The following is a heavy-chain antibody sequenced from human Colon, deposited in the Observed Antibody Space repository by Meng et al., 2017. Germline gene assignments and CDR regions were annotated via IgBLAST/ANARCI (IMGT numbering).Heavy chain of an antibody. Sequence: EVQLLESGGTLVKPGGFLRLSCGACGFPCDTYSMNWVRQAAGKGLEWVSSISALSRSIDYADSVKGRFTISRDNARNSVFLQMDNVKAEDTAVYFCARFCSSTTCPEPYYFDFWGQGTLVTVSS. CDR1: GFPCDTYS. CDR2: ISALSRSI. CDR3: ARFCSSTTCPEPYYFDF. D-gene: IGHD2-2*01. J-gene: IGHJ4*02. V-gene: IGHV3-21*01.